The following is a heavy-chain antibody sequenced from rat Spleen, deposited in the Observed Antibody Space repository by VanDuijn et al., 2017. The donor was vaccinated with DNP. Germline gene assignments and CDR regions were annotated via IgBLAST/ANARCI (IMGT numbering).Heavy chain of an antibody. CDR3: AKATNNWDWYFDF. CDR2: ISSDGGHT. V-gene: IGHV5-25*01. CDR1: GFTFSDYY. Sequence: EVQLVESGGGLVSPGRSLKLSCAGSGFTFSDYYMAWVRQAPTKGLDWVASISSDGGHTYYRDSVKGRFTISRDNAKSTLYLQMESLRSEDTATYYCAKATNNWDWYFDFWGPGTMVTVSS. J-gene: IGHJ1*01. D-gene: IGHD1-10*01.